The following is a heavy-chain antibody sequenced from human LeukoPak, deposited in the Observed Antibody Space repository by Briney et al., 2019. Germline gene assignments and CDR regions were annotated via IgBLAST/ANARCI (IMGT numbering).Heavy chain of an antibody. V-gene: IGHV5-51*01. CDR1: GYSFTSYR. CDR3: ARVKGSSGLSIDY. D-gene: IGHD3-22*01. Sequence: GDSLKISCKGSGYSFTSYRIGWVRQMPGKCLEWMGIIYPGDSGTRYSPSFQGQVTISADKYISTAYLQWSRLKASDTALHCCARVKGSSGLSIDYWGQGTLVTVSS. CDR2: IYPGDSGT. J-gene: IGHJ4*02.